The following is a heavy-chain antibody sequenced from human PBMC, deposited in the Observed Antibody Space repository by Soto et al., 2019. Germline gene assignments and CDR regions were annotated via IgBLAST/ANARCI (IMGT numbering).Heavy chain of an antibody. CDR3: ARVIGITSPDY. D-gene: IGHD1-20*01. CDR1: GGSISSYY. Sequence: PSETLSLTCTVSGGSISSYYWSWIRQPPGKGLEWIGYIYYSGSTNYNPSLKSRVTISVDTSKNQFSLKLSSVTAADTAVYYCARVIGITSPDYWGQGTLVTVSS. V-gene: IGHV4-59*01. CDR2: IYYSGST. J-gene: IGHJ4*02.